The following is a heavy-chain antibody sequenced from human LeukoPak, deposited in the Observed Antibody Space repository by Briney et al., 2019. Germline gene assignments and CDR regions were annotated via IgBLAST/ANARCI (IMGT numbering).Heavy chain of an antibody. CDR3: AKDPNGDYIGALDF. CDR1: GFTFINYA. V-gene: IGHV3-23*01. D-gene: IGHD4-17*01. Sequence: PGGSLRLSCAGSGFTFINYAMIWVRQAPGKGLEWVAAITGSGAGTYYADSVKGRFTVSRDNSKSTLYLQMNSLRPEDTAVYYCAKDPNGDYIGALDFWGQGTMVTVSS. CDR2: ITGSGAGT. J-gene: IGHJ3*01.